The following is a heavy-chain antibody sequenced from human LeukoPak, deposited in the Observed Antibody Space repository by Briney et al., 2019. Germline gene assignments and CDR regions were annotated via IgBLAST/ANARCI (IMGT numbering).Heavy chain of an antibody. CDR3: ARDLGAVAAGDY. CDR1: GYTFTGYY. Sequence: SSVKVSFKASGYTFTGYYMHWVRQAPGQGLEWMARINPNSGGTNYAQKFQGRVTMTRDTSISTAYMELSRLRSDDTAVYYCARDLGAVAAGDYWGQGTLVTVSS. V-gene: IGHV1-2*06. CDR2: INPNSGGT. D-gene: IGHD6-19*01. J-gene: IGHJ4*02.